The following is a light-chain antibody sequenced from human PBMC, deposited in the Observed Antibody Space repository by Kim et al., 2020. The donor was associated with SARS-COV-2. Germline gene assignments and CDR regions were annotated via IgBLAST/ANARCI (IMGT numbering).Light chain of an antibody. CDR1: QYIRND. CDR2: AAS. Sequence: AIHMTQSPSSLSASVGDRITITCRASQYIRNDLGWYQQKPGKAPKLLIFAASSLQSGVPSRFSGSGSGTDFTLTISSRQPEDFATYYCLQDSDYPYTFGQGTKLEI. V-gene: IGKV1-6*01. J-gene: IGKJ2*01. CDR3: LQDSDYPYT.